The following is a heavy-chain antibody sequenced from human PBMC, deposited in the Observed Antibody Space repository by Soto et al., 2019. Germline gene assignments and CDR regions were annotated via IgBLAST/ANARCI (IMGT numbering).Heavy chain of an antibody. V-gene: IGHV1-46*01. CDR2: INPSGGST. J-gene: IGHJ6*02. D-gene: IGHD6-6*01. CDR1: GYTFTSYY. CDR3: ANRGDSSSSHPSDYYYGMDV. Sequence: VASVKVSCKASGYTFTSYYMHWVRQAPGQGLEWVGIINPSGGSTSYAQKFQGRVTMTRDTSTSTVYMELSSLRSEDTAVYYCANRGDSSSSHPSDYYYGMDVWGQGTTVTVSS.